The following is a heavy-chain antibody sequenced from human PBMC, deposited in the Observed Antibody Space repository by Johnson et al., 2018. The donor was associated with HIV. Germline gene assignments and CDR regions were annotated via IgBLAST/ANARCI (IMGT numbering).Heavy chain of an antibody. D-gene: IGHD5-18*01. CDR1: GYTFSSYA. J-gene: IGHJ3*02. CDR3: ARAYSYGAFDI. Sequence: QVQLVESGGGVVQPGRSLRLSCAASGYTFSSYAMHWVRQAPGKGLEWVAVISYDANHKYYADSVKGRFTISRDNSKNTLYLQMNSLRAEDTAVYYCARAYSYGAFDIWGLGTKVTVSS. CDR2: ISYDANHK. V-gene: IGHV3-30*14.